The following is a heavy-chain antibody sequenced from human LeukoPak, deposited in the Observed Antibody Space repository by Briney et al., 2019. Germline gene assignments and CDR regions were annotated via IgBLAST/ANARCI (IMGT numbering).Heavy chain of an antibody. CDR1: GFTFSNYA. CDR3: AKERRYDILTGSPFDY. Sequence: PGGSLRLSCAASGFTFSNYAMHWVRQAPGKGLEWVAVISYDGSNKYYADSVKGRFTISRDNSKNTLYLQMNSLRAEDTAVYYCAKERRYDILTGSPFDYWGQGTLVTVSS. D-gene: IGHD3-9*01. V-gene: IGHV3-30*04. CDR2: ISYDGSNK. J-gene: IGHJ4*02.